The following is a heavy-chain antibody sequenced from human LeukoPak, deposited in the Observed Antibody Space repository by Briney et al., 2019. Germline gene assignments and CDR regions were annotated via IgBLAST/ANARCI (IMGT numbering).Heavy chain of an antibody. J-gene: IGHJ4*02. CDR2: ISGSGGST. D-gene: IGHD6-6*01. CDR1: GFTFSSYA. V-gene: IGHV3-23*01. CDR3: AKDQLAVKFVGYFDY. Sequence: GGSLRPSCAASGFTFSSYAMSWVRQAPGKGLEWVSAISGSGGSTYYADSVKGRFTISRDNSKNTLYLQMNSLRAEDTAVYYCAKDQLAVKFVGYFDYWGQGTLVTVSS.